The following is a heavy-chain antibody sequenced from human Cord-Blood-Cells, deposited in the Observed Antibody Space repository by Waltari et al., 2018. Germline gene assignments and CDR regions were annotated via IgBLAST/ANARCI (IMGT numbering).Heavy chain of an antibody. CDR2: IYYSGST. D-gene: IGHD3-3*01. CDR3: ARDAPSIVGVFDP. J-gene: IGHJ5*02. V-gene: IGHV4-59*11. CDR1: GGSISSHY. Sequence: QVQLQESGPGLVKPSETLSLTCTVSGGSISSHYWSWIRQPPGKGLEWIGYIYYSGSTNYNPSLKSRVTISVDTSKNQFSLKLSSVTAADTAVYYCARDAPSIVGVFDPWGQGTLVTVSS.